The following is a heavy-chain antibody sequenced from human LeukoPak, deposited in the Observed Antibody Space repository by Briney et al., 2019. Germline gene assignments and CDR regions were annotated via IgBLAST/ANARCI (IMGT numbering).Heavy chain of an antibody. D-gene: IGHD2-15*01. CDR2: IYNSGST. J-gene: IGHJ4*02. CDR1: GGSISSGSYY. Sequence: SETLSLTYTVSGGSISSGSYYWSWIRQPAGKGLEWIGRIYNSGSTNYNPSLKSRVTISVDTSKNQFSLKLSSVTAADTAVYYCARDGGLYCSGGSCYTLDYWGQGTLVTVSS. CDR3: ARDGGLYCSGGSCYTLDY. V-gene: IGHV4-61*02.